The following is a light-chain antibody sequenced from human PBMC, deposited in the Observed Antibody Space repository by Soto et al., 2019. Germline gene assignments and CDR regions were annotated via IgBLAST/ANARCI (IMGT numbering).Light chain of an antibody. CDR3: QQGNNFPFT. CDR2: AAS. V-gene: IGKV1-12*01. CDR1: QDIGYW. J-gene: IGKJ3*01. Sequence: DIQMTQSPSSVSASVGDGLTITCRASQDIGYWLAWYQQKPGQAPKLLIHAASSLQSVVPSRFSGTGSGTDFTLTISGLQPEDAATYFCQQGNNFPFTSGPGTKVNI.